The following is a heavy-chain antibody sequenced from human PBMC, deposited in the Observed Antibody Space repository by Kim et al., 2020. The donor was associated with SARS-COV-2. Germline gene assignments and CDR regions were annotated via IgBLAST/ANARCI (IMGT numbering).Heavy chain of an antibody. CDR2: ITDGGGYT. CDR1: GFTFSTYA. D-gene: IGHD1-26*01. V-gene: IGHV3-23*01. J-gene: IGHJ4*02. Sequence: GGSLRLSCAASGFTFSTYAMNWVRQAPGKGLEWVSLITDGGGYTYYADSVKGRFTISRDNSKNTLFLQMHSLRADDTAIYYCAKGYSENSPPFNYWGQGTLVTVSS. CDR3: AKGYSENSPPFNY.